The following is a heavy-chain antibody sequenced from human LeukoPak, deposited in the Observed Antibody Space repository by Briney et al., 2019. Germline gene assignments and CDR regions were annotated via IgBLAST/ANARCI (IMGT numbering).Heavy chain of an antibody. CDR2: ISSSSSTI. J-gene: IGHJ6*03. Sequence: GGSLRLSCAASGFTFSSYSMNWVRQAPGKGLEWVSYISSSSSTIYYADSVKGRFTISRDNAKNSLYLQMNSLRAEDTAVYYCARVAGLSLTFDYYYYMDVWGKGTTVTVSS. CDR1: GFTFSSYS. CDR3: ARVAGLSLTFDYYYYMDV. D-gene: IGHD3/OR15-3a*01. V-gene: IGHV3-48*01.